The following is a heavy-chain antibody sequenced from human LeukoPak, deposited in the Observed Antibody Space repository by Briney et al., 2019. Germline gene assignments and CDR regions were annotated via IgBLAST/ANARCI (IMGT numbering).Heavy chain of an antibody. CDR1: GFTFSSYS. D-gene: IGHD2-2*01. J-gene: IGHJ3*02. CDR2: ISSSSSYI. Sequence: GGSLRLSCAASGFTFSSYSMNWVRQAPGKGLEWVSSISSSSSYIYYADSVKGRFTISRDNAKNSLYLQMNSLRAEDTAVYYCARVVLEDIVVVPAANDAFDIWGQGTMVTVSS. V-gene: IGHV3-21*01. CDR3: ARVVLEDIVVVPAANDAFDI.